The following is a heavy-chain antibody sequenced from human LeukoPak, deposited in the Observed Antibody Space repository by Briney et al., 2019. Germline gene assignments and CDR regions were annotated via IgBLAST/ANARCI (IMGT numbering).Heavy chain of an antibody. D-gene: IGHD6-6*01. CDR1: GFSFSIYS. CDR2: ISSSSSYI. J-gene: IGHJ4*02. V-gene: IGHV3-21*01. Sequence: PGGSLRLSCAASGFSFSIYSMNWVRQAPGKGLEWVSYISSSSSYIYYADSVKGRFTISRDNAKNSLYLQMNSLRAEDTAVYYCARERGGEQLVGAFDYGGQGTLVSVSS. CDR3: ARERGGEQLVGAFDY.